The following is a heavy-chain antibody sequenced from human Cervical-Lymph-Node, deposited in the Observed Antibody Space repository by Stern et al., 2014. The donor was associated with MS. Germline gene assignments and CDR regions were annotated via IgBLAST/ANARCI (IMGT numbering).Heavy chain of an antibody. J-gene: IGHJ4*02. D-gene: IGHD4-11*01. Sequence: VQLVESGPGVVKPSETLSLTCTVSGGSISSYYWSWIRQPPGKGLEVIGYISYDGSTNYNSSLKSRVTISLDTSKKQFSLKLDSVSAADTAVYFCARVSTSFDDWGQGTLVTGSS. CDR2: ISYDGST. CDR1: GGSISSYY. V-gene: IGHV4-59*01. CDR3: ARVSTSFDD.